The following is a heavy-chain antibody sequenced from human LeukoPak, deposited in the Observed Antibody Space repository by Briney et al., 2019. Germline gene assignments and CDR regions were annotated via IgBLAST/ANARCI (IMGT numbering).Heavy chain of an antibody. CDR3: ARDYYYDSSGYYLGDAFDI. Sequence: PSETLSLTCTVSGGSISSSSYYWGWIRQPPGKGLEWIGSIYYSGSTYYNPSLKSRVTISVDTSKNQFSLKLSSVTAADTAVYYCARDYYYDSSGYYLGDAFDIWGQGTMVTVSS. CDR2: IYYSGST. CDR1: GGSISSSSYY. D-gene: IGHD3-22*01. V-gene: IGHV4-39*07. J-gene: IGHJ3*02.